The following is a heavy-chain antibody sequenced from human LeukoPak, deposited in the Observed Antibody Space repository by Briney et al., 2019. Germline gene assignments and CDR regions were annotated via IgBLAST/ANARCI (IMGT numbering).Heavy chain of an antibody. V-gene: IGHV3-30*02. CDR3: AKDFIAMSDWEPLGY. Sequence: GGSLRLSCAASGFTFGSYGMHWVRQAPGKGLEWVAFIRYDGNNKYYADSVKGRFTISRDNSKNTLYLQMNSLRDEDTAVYYCAKDFIAMSDWEPLGYWGQGILVTVSS. CDR2: IRYDGNNK. J-gene: IGHJ4*02. D-gene: IGHD1-26*01. CDR1: GFTFGSYG.